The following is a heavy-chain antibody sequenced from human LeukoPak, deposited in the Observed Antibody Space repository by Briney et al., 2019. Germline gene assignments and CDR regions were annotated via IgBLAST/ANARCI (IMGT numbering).Heavy chain of an antibody. CDR2: INEGANVK. CDR3: ARADGSYSPYDY. CDR1: GFTFSAYC. J-gene: IGHJ4*02. V-gene: IGHV3-7*01. D-gene: IGHD1-26*01. Sequence: GGSLRLSCAASGFTFSAYCMTWVRQAPGKGLEWLSNINEGANVKFYVDSVKGRFIISRNNSKNTLYLQMNSLRAEDTAVYYFARADGSYSPYDYWGQGTLVTVSS.